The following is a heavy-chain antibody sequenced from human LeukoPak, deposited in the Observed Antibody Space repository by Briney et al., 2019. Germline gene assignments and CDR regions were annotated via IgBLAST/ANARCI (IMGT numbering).Heavy chain of an antibody. Sequence: ASVKVSCKASGYTFTGNYMHWVRQAPGQGLEWMGWINPNSGGTNYAQKFQGRVTMTRDTSISTAYMELSRLRSDDTAVYYCARDRHLLTLWFGDQAFDYWGQGTLVTVSS. CDR1: GYTFTGNY. J-gene: IGHJ4*02. CDR3: ARDRHLLTLWFGDQAFDY. D-gene: IGHD3-10*01. CDR2: INPNSGGT. V-gene: IGHV1-2*02.